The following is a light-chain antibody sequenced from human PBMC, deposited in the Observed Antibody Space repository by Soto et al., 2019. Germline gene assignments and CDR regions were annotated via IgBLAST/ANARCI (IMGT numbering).Light chain of an antibody. V-gene: IGKV3-15*01. CDR2: GAS. J-gene: IGKJ1*01. CDR3: QQYNNWPKT. Sequence: EIVMTQSPATLFVSPGERATLSCRASQSVSSNLAWYQQKPGQAPRLLIYGASTRATGIPARFSGSGSGTEFTLTISSLQSEDFAVYYCQQYNNWPKTFGQGTKVDI. CDR1: QSVSSN.